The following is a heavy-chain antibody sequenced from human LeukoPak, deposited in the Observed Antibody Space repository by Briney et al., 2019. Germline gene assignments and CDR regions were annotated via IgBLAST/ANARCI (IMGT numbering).Heavy chain of an antibody. J-gene: IGHJ4*02. CDR2: IYYSGST. V-gene: IGHV4-59*01. CDR3: ARALYSYDSSGYYYSFDY. CDR1: GGSISSYY. Sequence: SETLSLTCTVSGGSISSYYWGWIRQPPGKGLEWIGYIYYSGSTNYNPSFKSRVTISVDTSKNQFSLKLSSVTAADTAVYYCARALYSYDSSGYYYSFDYWGQGTLVTVSS. D-gene: IGHD3-22*01.